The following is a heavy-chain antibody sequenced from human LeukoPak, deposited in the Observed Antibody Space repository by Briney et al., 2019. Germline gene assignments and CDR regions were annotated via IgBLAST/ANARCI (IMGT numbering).Heavy chain of an antibody. V-gene: IGHV3-11*01. CDR2: ISSSGSTI. CDR1: GFTFSDYY. J-gene: IGHJ4*02. D-gene: IGHD3-9*01. CDR3: AREYYDILTGYYTPDC. Sequence: GGSLRLSWAASGFTFSDYYMSWIRQAPGKGLEWVSYISSSGSTIYYADSVKGRFTISRDNAKNSLYLQMNSLRAEDTAVYYCAREYYDILTGYYTPDCWGQGTLVTVSS.